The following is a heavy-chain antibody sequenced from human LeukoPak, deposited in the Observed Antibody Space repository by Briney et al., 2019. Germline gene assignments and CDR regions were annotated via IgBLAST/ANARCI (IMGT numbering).Heavy chain of an antibody. CDR3: AKGPVVPADHYYYYYMDV. Sequence: GESLRLSCTASGFTFSSYAMSWVRQAPGKGLEWVSAISGSGGSTYYADSVKGRFTISRDNSKNTLYLQMNSLRAEDTAVYYCAKGPVVPADHYYYYYMDVWGKGTTVTVSS. CDR2: ISGSGGST. D-gene: IGHD2-2*01. V-gene: IGHV3-23*01. CDR1: GFTFSSYA. J-gene: IGHJ6*03.